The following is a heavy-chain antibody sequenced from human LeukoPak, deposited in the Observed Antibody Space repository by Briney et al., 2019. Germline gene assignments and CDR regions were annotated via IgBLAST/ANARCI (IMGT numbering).Heavy chain of an antibody. CDR1: GFTFSNYG. V-gene: IGHV3-30*18. Sequence: GRSLRLSCAASGFTFSNYGMYWVRQAPGKGLEWVAVIATDGRDKKYADSVKGRFTISRDNSKNTLYLEMNSLRPEDTAVYHCAKDSKVAAAGYFFDSWGQGTPVIVSS. CDR3: AKDSKVAAAGYFFDS. D-gene: IGHD6-13*01. CDR2: IATDGRDK. J-gene: IGHJ4*02.